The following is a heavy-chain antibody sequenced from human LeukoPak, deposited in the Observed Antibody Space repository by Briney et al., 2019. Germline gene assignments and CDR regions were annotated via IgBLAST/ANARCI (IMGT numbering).Heavy chain of an antibody. CDR1: GFTFSEYT. J-gene: IGHJ6*03. Sequence: GGSLRLSCAASGFTFSEYTMTWIRQAPGKGLDCISYISGSARTIYYADSVKGRLTISRDNANNSLYLQLNSLRAEDTAVYYCARSAHGSAAGVYYMDVWGKRSTVIVSS. CDR3: ARSAHGSAAGVYYMDV. V-gene: IGHV3-11*04. D-gene: IGHD3-10*01. CDR2: ISGSARTI.